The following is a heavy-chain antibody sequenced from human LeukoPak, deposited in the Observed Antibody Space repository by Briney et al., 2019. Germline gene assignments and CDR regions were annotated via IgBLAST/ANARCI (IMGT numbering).Heavy chain of an antibody. D-gene: IGHD3-10*01. J-gene: IGHJ5*02. CDR1: GGSINSY. CDR2: ISGSGTI. CDR3: ARDSGTTGEVKFDP. V-gene: IGHV4-4*07. Sequence: PSETLSLACTVSGGSINSYWSWIRQPAGKGLEWIGRISGSGTITYNPALQSRLSISIDTSKNQFSLKLMSVTAADTAVYYCARDSGTTGEVKFDPWGQGTLVTVSS.